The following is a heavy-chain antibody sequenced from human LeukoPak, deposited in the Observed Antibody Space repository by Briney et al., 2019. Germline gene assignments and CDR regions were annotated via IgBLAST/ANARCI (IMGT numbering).Heavy chain of an antibody. V-gene: IGHV4-61*02. CDR1: GGSISSGSYY. CDR3: ASQQWLNDY. Sequence: PSQTLSLTCTVSGGSISSGSYYWSWIRQPAGKGLEWIGRIYTSGSTNYNPSLKSRVTISVDTSKNQFSLKLSSVTAADTAVYYCASQQWLNDYWGQGTLVTVSS. D-gene: IGHD6-19*01. J-gene: IGHJ4*02. CDR2: IYTSGST.